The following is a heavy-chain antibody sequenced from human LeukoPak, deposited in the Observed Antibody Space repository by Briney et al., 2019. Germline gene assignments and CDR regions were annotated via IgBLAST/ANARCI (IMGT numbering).Heavy chain of an antibody. D-gene: IGHD4/OR15-4a*01. CDR1: SGSISTFY. CDR3: ARVQSANNDRAFDI. J-gene: IGHJ3*02. V-gene: IGHV4-59*13. Sequence: PSETLSLTCTVSSGSISTFYWSWIRQPPGKGLEWIGYIYYTGNTNYNPSLKSRVTISVDTSNNLFSLKLNSVTAADTAVYYCARVQSANNDRAFDIWGQGTMVTVSS. CDR2: IYYTGNT.